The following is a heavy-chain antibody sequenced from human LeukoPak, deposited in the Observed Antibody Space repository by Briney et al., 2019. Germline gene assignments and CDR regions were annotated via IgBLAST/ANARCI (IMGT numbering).Heavy chain of an antibody. CDR2: ISSSSSYI. CDR3: ARVRMTNDAFDI. CDR1: GFIFNTYV. D-gene: IGHD2/OR15-2a*01. J-gene: IGHJ3*02. Sequence: GGSLRLSCEASGFIFNTYVMNWVRQAPGKGLEWVSSISSSSSYIYYADSVKGRFTISRDNAKNSLYLQMNSLRAEDTAVYYCARVRMTNDAFDIWGQGTMVTVSS. V-gene: IGHV3-21*01.